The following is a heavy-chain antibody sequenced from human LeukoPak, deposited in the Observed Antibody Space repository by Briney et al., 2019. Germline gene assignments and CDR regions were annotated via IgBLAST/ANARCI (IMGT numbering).Heavy chain of an antibody. J-gene: IGHJ4*02. Sequence: PSETLSLTCTVSGGSISSSGYYWGWIRQPPGKGLEWIGSIYYSGSTYYNPSLKSRVTISVDTSKNQFSLKLSSVTAADTAVYYCARRRKNYDILTGYFDYWGQGTLVTVSS. CDR1: GGSISSSGYY. CDR2: IYYSGST. CDR3: ARRRKNYDILTGYFDY. D-gene: IGHD3-9*01. V-gene: IGHV4-39*01.